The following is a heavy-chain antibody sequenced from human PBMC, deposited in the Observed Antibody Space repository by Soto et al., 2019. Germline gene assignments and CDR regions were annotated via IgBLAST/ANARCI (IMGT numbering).Heavy chain of an antibody. D-gene: IGHD3-10*01. CDR3: ARDGPSYYGSGSYYYYYGMDV. CDR1: GFTFSSYA. V-gene: IGHV3-30-3*01. J-gene: IGHJ6*02. CDR2: ISYDGSNK. Sequence: GGSLRLSCAASGFTFSSYAMHWVRQAPGKGLEWVAVISYDGSNKYYADSVKGRFTISRDNSKNTLYLQMNSLRAEDTAVYYCARDGPSYYGSGSYYYYYGMDVWGQGTTVTVSS.